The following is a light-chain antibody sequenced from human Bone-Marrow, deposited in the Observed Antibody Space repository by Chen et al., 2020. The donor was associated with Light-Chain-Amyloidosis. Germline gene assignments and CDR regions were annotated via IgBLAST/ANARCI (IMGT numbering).Light chain of an antibody. CDR2: GAL. CDR1: QSVSSNS. V-gene: IGKV3-20*01. Sequence: VLTQSPDTLSLSPGQRATLSCRASQSVSSNSLAWYQQRAGQAPRLLIYGALMRAAGIPDRFSGNGSGTDFTLTVGRLEPEDFAVYYCQQYGTSPYTFGQGTRLEIK. J-gene: IGKJ2*01. CDR3: QQYGTSPYT.